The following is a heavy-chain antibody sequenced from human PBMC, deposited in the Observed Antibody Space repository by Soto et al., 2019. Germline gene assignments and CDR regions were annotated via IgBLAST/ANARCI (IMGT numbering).Heavy chain of an antibody. CDR1: GFTFSSYG. Sequence: QVQLVESGGGVVQPGRSLRLSCAASGFTFSSYGMHWVRQAPGKGLAWVAVISYDGSNKYYADSVKGRFTISRDNSKNTLYLQMNSLRAEDTAVYYCAKGTWGVDCSSTSCYANYYYYMDVWGKGTTVTVSS. J-gene: IGHJ6*03. CDR2: ISYDGSNK. V-gene: IGHV3-30*18. CDR3: AKGTWGVDCSSTSCYANYYYYMDV. D-gene: IGHD2-2*01.